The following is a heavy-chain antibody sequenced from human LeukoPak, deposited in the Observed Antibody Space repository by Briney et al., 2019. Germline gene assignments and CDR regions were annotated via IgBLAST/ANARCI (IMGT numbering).Heavy chain of an antibody. CDR3: ARLGYDSSGLLDFYFDY. CDR2: IKKDGSEK. D-gene: IGHD3-22*01. J-gene: IGHJ4*02. CDR1: GFAFSNYR. V-gene: IGHV3-7*05. Sequence: PGVSLRLSCVASGFAFSNYRMNWVRQAPGKGLEWVANIKKDGSEKYHVDSVKGRFTISRDNAKNSVYLQMNSLRAEDTAVYYCARLGYDSSGLLDFYFDYWGQGTLVTVSS.